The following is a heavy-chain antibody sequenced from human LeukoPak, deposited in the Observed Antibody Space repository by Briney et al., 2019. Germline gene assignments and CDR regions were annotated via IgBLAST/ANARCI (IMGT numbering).Heavy chain of an antibody. D-gene: IGHD6-13*01. J-gene: IGHJ4*02. V-gene: IGHV4-39*07. CDR1: GDSISNSTYY. Sequence: PSETLSLTCTVSGDSISNSTYYWAWIRQSPEKGLEWIGSIYYSGSTYYNPSLKSRVTISVDTSKNQFSLKLSSVTAADTAVYYCARAFTGGPGIAKDWGQGTLVTVSS. CDR3: ARAFTGGPGIAKD. CDR2: IYYSGST.